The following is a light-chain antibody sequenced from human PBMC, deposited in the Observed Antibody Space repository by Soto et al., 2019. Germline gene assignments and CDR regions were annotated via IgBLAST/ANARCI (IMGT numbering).Light chain of an antibody. CDR3: TSYAGTYSSFYV. J-gene: IGLJ1*01. Sequence: QSVLTQPPSASGSPGQSVTISCTGTSSNVVAYNYVSWYQQLPGKAPKLIIYEVSKRPSGVPDRFSGSKSGNTASLTVSGLQAEDEADYYCTSYAGTYSSFYVFGTGTKVTV. CDR2: EVS. CDR1: SSNVVAYNY. V-gene: IGLV2-8*01.